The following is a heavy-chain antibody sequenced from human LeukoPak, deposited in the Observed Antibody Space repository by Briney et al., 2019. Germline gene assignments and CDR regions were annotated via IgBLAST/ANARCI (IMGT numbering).Heavy chain of an antibody. J-gene: IGHJ4*02. CDR3: ARGKGEYRLIY. CDR2: IIPILGIA. D-gene: IGHD2/OR15-2a*01. V-gene: IGHV1-69*02. Sequence: SVKVSCKASGGTFSSYTISWVRQAPGQGLEWMGRIIPILGIANYAQKFRGRVTITADKSTSTAYMELSSLRSEDTAVYYCARGKGEYRLIYWGQGTLVTVSS. CDR1: GGTFSSYT.